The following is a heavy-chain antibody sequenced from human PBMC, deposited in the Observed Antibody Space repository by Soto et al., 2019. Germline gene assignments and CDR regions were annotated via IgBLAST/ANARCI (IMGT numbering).Heavy chain of an antibody. CDR2: IYYSGST. V-gene: IGHV4-30-4*01. J-gene: IGHJ5*02. D-gene: IGHD3-9*01. CDR1: GGSISSGDYY. CDR3: ARVRGYNILTGYYMVMVNSGFDP. Sequence: SETLSLTCTVSGGSISSGDYYWSWIRQPPGKGLEWIGYIYYSGSTYYNPSLKSRVTISVDTSKNQFSLKLSSVTAADTAVYYFARVRGYNILTGYYMVMVNSGFDPWRQGTLVTVSS.